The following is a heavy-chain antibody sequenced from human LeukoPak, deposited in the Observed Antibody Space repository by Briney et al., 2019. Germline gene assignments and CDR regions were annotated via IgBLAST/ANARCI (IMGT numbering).Heavy chain of an antibody. Sequence: ASVKVSCKASGGTFSSYAISWARQAPGQGLEWMGGIIPIFGTANYAQKFQGRVTITADESTSTAYMELSSLRSGDTAVYYCAIGVVITTLYHAWGQGTLVTVSS. D-gene: IGHD3-22*01. CDR1: GGTFSSYA. J-gene: IGHJ5*02. CDR2: IIPIFGTA. V-gene: IGHV1-69*13. CDR3: AIGVVITTLYHA.